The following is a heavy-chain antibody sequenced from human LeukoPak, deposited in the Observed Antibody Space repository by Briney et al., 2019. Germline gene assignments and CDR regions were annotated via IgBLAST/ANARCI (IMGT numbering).Heavy chain of an antibody. D-gene: IGHD6-13*01. CDR1: GFTFNGYS. V-gene: IGHV3-21*01. CDR3: ARDRSSSWYSDAFDI. J-gene: IGHJ3*02. CDR2: ISSSSSYI. Sequence: PGGSLRLSCAASGFTFNGYSMNWVRQAPGKGLEWVSSISSSSSYIYYADSVKGRFTISRDNAKNSLYLQMNSLRAEDTAVYYCARDRSSSWYSDAFDIWGQGTMVTVSS.